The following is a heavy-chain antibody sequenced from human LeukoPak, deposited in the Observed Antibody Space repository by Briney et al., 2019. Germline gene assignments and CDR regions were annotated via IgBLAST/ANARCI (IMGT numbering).Heavy chain of an antibody. Sequence: GGSLRLSCAASGFTFCSYSMNWVRHAPGKGREWGSSISSGSSYIDYANSVKVRLTISPDNAKNSLYLQMNSRRAEDTSAYYFARRDSSGYYYYYPLDYWGQGTLVTVSS. CDR3: ARRDSSGYYYYYPLDY. CDR1: GFTFCSYS. V-gene: IGHV3-21*06. J-gene: IGHJ4*02. D-gene: IGHD3-22*01. CDR2: ISSGSSYI.